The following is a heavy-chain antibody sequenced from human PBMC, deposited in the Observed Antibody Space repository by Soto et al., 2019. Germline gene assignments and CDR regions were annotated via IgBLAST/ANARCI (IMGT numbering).Heavy chain of an antibody. CDR1: GFTFDDYA. D-gene: IGHD3-10*01. J-gene: IGHJ4*02. V-gene: IGHV3-9*01. CDR3: AKDSGMVRGVTSLDY. CDR2: ISWNSGSI. Sequence: EVQLVESGGGLVQPGRSLRLSCAASGFTFDDYAMHWVRQAPGKGLEWVSGISWNSGSIGYADSVKGRFTISRDNAKNSLYLQMNSLRAEDTALYYCAKDSGMVRGVTSLDYWDQGTLVTVSS.